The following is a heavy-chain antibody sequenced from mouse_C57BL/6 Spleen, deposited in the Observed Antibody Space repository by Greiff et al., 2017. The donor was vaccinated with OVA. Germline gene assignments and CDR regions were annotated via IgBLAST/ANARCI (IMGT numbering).Heavy chain of an antibody. D-gene: IGHD3-2*02. V-gene: IGHV1-52*01. Sequence: VQLQQPGAELVRPGSSVKLSCKASGYTFTSYWMHWVKQRPIQGLEWIGNIDPSDSETHYNQKFKDKATLTVDKSSSTAYMQLSSLTSEDSAVDYCARTSSAYVYAMDYWGQGTTVTVSS. J-gene: IGHJ4*01. CDR3: ARTSSAYVYAMDY. CDR1: GYTFTSYW. CDR2: IDPSDSET.